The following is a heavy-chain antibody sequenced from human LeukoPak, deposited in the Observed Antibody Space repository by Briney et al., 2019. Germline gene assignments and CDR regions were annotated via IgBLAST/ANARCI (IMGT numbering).Heavy chain of an antibody. CDR3: TRVRSEGGRSSSGRYYFDY. Sequence: GGSLRLSCTASGFTLGDYAMSWFRQAPGKGLEWVGFIRSKAYGGTTEYAASVKGRFTISRDDSKSIAYLQMNSLKTEDTAVYYCTRVRSEGGRSSSGRYYFDYWGQGTLVTLSS. CDR1: GFTLGDYA. D-gene: IGHD6-19*01. V-gene: IGHV3-49*03. CDR2: IRSKAYGGTT. J-gene: IGHJ4*02.